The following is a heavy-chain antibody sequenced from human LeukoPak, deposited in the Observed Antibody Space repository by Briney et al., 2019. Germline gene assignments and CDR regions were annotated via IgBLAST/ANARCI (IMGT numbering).Heavy chain of an antibody. V-gene: IGHV3-23*01. CDR1: GSTFSSYA. Sequence: GGSLRLSCAASGSTFSSYAMSWVRQAPGKGLEWVSAISGSGGSTYYADSVKGRFTISRDNSKNTLYLQMNSLRAEDTAVYYCAKAIQTPGIAAAGPYYFDYWGQGTLVTVSS. D-gene: IGHD6-13*01. J-gene: IGHJ4*02. CDR3: AKAIQTPGIAAAGPYYFDY. CDR2: ISGSGGST.